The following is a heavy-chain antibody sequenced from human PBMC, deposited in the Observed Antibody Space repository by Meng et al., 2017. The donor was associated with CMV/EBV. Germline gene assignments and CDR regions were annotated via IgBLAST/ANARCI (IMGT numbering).Heavy chain of an antibody. D-gene: IGHD3-3*01. CDR3: ASNSITIFGVVTNTNYYYYGMDV. Sequence: SVKVSCKASGGTFSSYPISWVRQAPGQGLEWMGRIIPILDIANYAQKFQGRVTITADKSTSTAYMELSSLRSEGTAVYYCASNSITIFGVVTNTNYYYYGMDVWGQGTTVTVSS. V-gene: IGHV1-69*02. CDR1: GGTFSSYP. CDR2: IIPILDIA. J-gene: IGHJ6*02.